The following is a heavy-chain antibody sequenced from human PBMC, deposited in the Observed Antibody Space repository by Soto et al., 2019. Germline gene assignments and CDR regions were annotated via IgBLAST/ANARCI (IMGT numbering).Heavy chain of an antibody. Sequence: PVGSLRLSCAASGFTFSSYSMNWVRQAPGKGLEWVSSISSSSSYIYYADSVKGRFTISRDNAKNSLYLQMNSLRAEDTAVYYCARSSTTGYYYYYYGMDVWGQGTMVTVSS. V-gene: IGHV3-21*01. J-gene: IGHJ6*02. D-gene: IGHD4-4*01. CDR2: ISSSSSYI. CDR1: GFTFSSYS. CDR3: ARSSTTGYYYYYYGMDV.